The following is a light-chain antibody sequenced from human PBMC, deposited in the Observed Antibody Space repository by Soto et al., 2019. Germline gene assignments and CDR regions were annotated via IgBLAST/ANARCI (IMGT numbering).Light chain of an antibody. Sequence: DIQMTQPPSTLSGSVGDRFTITCRASQTISSWLAWYQQKQGKXPKXXIYKASTLKSGVPSRFSGSGSGTEFTLTISSLKPDDGAAYDCQHYNSYSEAFGQGTKVDIK. CDR3: QHYNSYSEA. J-gene: IGKJ1*01. CDR2: KAS. V-gene: IGKV1-5*03. CDR1: QTISSW.